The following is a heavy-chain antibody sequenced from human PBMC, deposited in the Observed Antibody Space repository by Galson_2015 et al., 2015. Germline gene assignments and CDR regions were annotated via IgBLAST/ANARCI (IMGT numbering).Heavy chain of an antibody. Sequence: SLRLSCAASGFTFSDYYMNWIRQAPGKGLEWVSYISSSSSYTNYADSVKGRFTISRENAKNSLYLQMNSLRAEDTAVYYCARTMIKFGGVIASSWFDPWGQGTLVTVSS. V-gene: IGHV3-11*06. CDR3: ARTMIKFGGVIASSWFDP. CDR2: ISSSSSYT. D-gene: IGHD3-16*02. J-gene: IGHJ5*02. CDR1: GFTFSDYY.